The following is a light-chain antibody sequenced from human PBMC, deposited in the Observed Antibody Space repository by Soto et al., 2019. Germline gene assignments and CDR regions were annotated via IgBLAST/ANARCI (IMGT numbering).Light chain of an antibody. Sequence: QSVLTQPASVSGSPGQSITISCTGTSSDVGGFNFVSWYQQPPGKAPKLVIYDVSHRPSGVSNRFSGSKSGNTASLTISGLQAEDEGDYYCSSYTTSSTIVFGTGTKGTVL. J-gene: IGLJ1*01. CDR1: SSDVGGFNF. CDR2: DVS. CDR3: SSYTTSSTIV. V-gene: IGLV2-14*01.